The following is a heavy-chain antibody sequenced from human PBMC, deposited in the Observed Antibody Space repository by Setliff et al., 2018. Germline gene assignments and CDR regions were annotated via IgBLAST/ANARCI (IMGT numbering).Heavy chain of an antibody. CDR3: ARFLNPRDGYQNSPGFDF. Sequence: LSLTCTVSGDSISTGINYWSWIRQPAGKGLEWIGHIDRSGNTSFNPSLKSRVTISVDTSKNQFSLKMSSMTAADTAVYYCARFLNPRDGYQNSPGFDFWGQGTLVTVSS. CDR1: GDSISTGINY. D-gene: IGHD5-12*01. J-gene: IGHJ4*02. V-gene: IGHV4-61*09. CDR2: IDRSGNT.